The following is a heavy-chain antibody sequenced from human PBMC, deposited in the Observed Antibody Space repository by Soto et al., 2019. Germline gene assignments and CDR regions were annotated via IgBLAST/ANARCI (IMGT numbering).Heavy chain of an antibody. Sequence: GGSLRLSCAASGFTLSDAWMSWVRQAPEKGLDWVGRIKSKSDGGTTEYAAPVRGRFTISRDDSKNTLYLQMNSLKTEDTAVYYCTTDLCRIAVVLRSPRYFNPWCQGPLVTVFS. CDR3: TTDLCRIAVVLRSPRYFNP. V-gene: IGHV3-15*01. CDR1: GFTLSDAW. D-gene: IGHD2-21*01. CDR2: IKSKSDGGTT. J-gene: IGHJ5*02.